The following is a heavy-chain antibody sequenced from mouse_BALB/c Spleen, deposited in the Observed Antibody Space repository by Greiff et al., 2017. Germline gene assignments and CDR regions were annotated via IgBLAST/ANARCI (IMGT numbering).Heavy chain of an antibody. CDR1: GYSITSDYA. CDR2: ISYSGST. V-gene: IGHV3-2*02. J-gene: IGHJ3*01. D-gene: IGHD3-3*01. Sequence: EVQLQESGPGLVKPSQSLSLTCTVTGYSITSDYAWHWIRQFPGNKLEWMGYISYSGSTSYNPSLKSRISITRDTSKNQFFLQLNSVTTEDTATYYCARGGRGFAYWGQGTLVTVSA. CDR3: ARGGRGFAY.